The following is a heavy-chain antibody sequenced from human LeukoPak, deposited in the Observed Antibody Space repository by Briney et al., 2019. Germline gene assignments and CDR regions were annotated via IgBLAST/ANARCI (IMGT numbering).Heavy chain of an antibody. Sequence: ASVKVSCKASGYTFTGYYMHWVRQAPGQGLEWMGRINPNSGGTNYAQKFQGRVTMTRDTSTSTVYMELSSLRSEDTAVYYCARGEMATTIDYWGQGTLVTVSS. J-gene: IGHJ4*02. D-gene: IGHD5-24*01. CDR2: INPNSGGT. CDR3: ARGEMATTIDY. CDR1: GYTFTGYY. V-gene: IGHV1-2*06.